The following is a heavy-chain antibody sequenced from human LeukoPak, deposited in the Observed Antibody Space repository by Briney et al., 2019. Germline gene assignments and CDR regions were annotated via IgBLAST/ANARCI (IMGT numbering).Heavy chain of an antibody. J-gene: IGHJ6*03. Sequence: PSETLSLTCAVYGGSFSGYYWSWIRQPPGKGLEWIGEINHSGSTNYNPSLKSRVTISVDTSKNQFSLKLSSVTAADTAVYYCARGAAAAGTKYYYYYYYMDVWGKGTTVTVSS. CDR2: INHSGST. CDR3: ARGAAAAGTKYYYYYYYMDV. D-gene: IGHD6-13*01. V-gene: IGHV4-34*01. CDR1: GGSFSGYY.